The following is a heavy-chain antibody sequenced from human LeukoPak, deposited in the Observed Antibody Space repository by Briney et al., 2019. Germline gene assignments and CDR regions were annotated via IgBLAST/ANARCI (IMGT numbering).Heavy chain of an antibody. V-gene: IGHV3-43*01. D-gene: IGHD2-21*02. CDR3: AKEVDCPSDCLFFHS. CDR2: INRRGHT. Sequence: GGSLRLSCAASGFTFDRFTVHWVRQTPGKGLEWVSLINRRGHTFYADSVKGRFTISRDNSRNSVFLQMNSLRPEDTALYHCAKEVDCPSDCLFFHSWGQGTLVTVSS. CDR1: GFTFDRFT. J-gene: IGHJ4*02.